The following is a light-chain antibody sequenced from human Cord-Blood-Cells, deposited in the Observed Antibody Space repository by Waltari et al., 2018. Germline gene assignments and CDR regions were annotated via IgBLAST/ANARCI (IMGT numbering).Light chain of an antibody. J-gene: IGKJ1*01. CDR1: QTVNSSY. Sequence: EIVLTQSPGTLSLSPGERATLACRASQTVNSSYLTWYQQKPGQAPRHLIYGASSRATGIPDRFSGSGSGTDFTLTISRLEPEYFVVYYCQQYGSSPTFGQGTKVEIK. V-gene: IGKV3-20*01. CDR2: GAS. CDR3: QQYGSSPT.